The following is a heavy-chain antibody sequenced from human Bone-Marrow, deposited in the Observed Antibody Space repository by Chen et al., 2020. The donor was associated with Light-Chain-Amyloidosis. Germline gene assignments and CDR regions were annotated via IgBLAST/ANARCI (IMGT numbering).Heavy chain of an antibody. Sequence: GESLKISCKGSGYTFPNYWIGWVRQMPGKGLEWMGVIYPDDSDARYSPSFEGQVTISTDKSITTAYLQWRSLKASDTAMYYCARRRDGYNFDYWGQGTLVTVSS. J-gene: IGHJ4*02. CDR2: IYPDDSDA. CDR3: ARRRDGYNFDY. D-gene: IGHD5-12*01. V-gene: IGHV5-51*01. CDR1: GYTFPNYW.